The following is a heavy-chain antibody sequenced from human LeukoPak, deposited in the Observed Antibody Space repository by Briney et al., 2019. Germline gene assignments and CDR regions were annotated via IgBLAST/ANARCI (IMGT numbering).Heavy chain of an antibody. J-gene: IGHJ4*02. D-gene: IGHD5-24*01. CDR2: IIPIVGTA. V-gene: IGHV1-69*01. CDR3: ALYGYNLDY. Sequence: SVKVSCKASGGTFSSYAISWVRQPPGQGLEWMGGIIPIVGTANYAQKFQGRVTITADEATSAAYMELSSLRSEDTAVYYCALYGYNLDYWGQGTLVTVSS. CDR1: GGTFSSYA.